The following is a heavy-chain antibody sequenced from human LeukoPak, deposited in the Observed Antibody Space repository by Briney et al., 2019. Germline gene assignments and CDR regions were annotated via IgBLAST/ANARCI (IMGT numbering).Heavy chain of an antibody. J-gene: IGHJ4*02. D-gene: IGHD6-13*01. CDR1: GFTFSNYA. CDR2: ISGSGGST. CDR3: ARAGQQLVLYYFNY. V-gene: IGHV3-23*01. Sequence: GGSLRLSCGVSGFTFSNYAMSWVRQAPGKGLEWVSGISGSGGSTYYTDSMKGRFTISRDNSKNTLYLQMNSLRADDTAVYFCARAGQQLVLYYFNYWGQGILVTVSS.